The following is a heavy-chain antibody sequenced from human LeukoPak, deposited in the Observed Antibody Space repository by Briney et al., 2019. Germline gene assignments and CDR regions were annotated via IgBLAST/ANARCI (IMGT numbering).Heavy chain of an antibody. CDR3: ARGGGSFSLGDY. CDR2: IIPIFGTA. J-gene: IGHJ4*02. Sequence: SSVKVSCKASGGTFSSYAISWVRQAPGQGLEWMGRIIPIFGTANYAQKFQGRVTITTDESTSTAYMELSGLRSEDTAVYYCARGGGSFSLGDYWGQGTLVTVSS. CDR1: GGTFSSYA. D-gene: IGHD2-15*01. V-gene: IGHV1-69*05.